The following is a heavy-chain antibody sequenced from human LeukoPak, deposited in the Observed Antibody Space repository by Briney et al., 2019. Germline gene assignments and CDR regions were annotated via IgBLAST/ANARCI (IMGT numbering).Heavy chain of an antibody. V-gene: IGHV4-31*03. D-gene: IGHD1-14*01. Sequence: SQTLSFTCTVSGGSIRSAGYSWYWIRQFPGRGLEWIGYIYYSGNTAYNPSLKSRVTISLDTSENQFSLNLTSVTAADTAVYFCARDGATGVLDHWGQGTLVTVSS. J-gene: IGHJ4*02. CDR3: ARDGATGVLDH. CDR2: IYYSGNT. CDR1: GGSIRSAGYS.